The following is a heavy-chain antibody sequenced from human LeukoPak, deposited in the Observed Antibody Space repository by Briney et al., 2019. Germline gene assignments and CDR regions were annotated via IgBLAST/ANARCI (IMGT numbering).Heavy chain of an antibody. CDR2: IYDSGST. CDR3: ARHFGYDDTSDYQGVPDH. CDR1: GASISGSGYY. J-gene: IGHJ4*02. Sequence: PSETLSLTCTVSGASISGSGYYWGWIRQPPGKGLERIGNIYDSGSTYHNASLQSRVTISVDTSKTQFSLRLSSVTAADTAVYSCARHFGYDDTSDYQGVPDHWGQGSLVTVSS. V-gene: IGHV4-39*01. D-gene: IGHD3-22*01.